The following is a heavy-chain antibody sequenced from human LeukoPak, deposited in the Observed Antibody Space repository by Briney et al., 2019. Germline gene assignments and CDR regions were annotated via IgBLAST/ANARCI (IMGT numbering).Heavy chain of an antibody. V-gene: IGHV1-2*02. D-gene: IGHD2-21*01. CDR2: INPNSGAT. Sequence: GASVKVSCKASGYTFSDYYMHWVRQAPGQGLEWMGWINPNSGATSYALKFQGGVTVTRDTSISTVYMEVSRLTSDDTAVYYCTRRASCSGDCTLDYWGQGTLVTVSP. CDR1: GYTFSDYY. CDR3: TRRASCSGDCTLDY. J-gene: IGHJ4*02.